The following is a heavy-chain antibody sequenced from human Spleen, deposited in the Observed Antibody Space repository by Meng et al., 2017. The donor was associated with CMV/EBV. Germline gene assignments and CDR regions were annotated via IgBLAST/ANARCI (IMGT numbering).Heavy chain of an antibody. CDR1: GFTFDDYA. D-gene: IGHD5-12*01. CDR2: ISWNSGSI. Sequence: GGSLRLSCAASGFTFDDYAMHWVRQAPGKGLEWVSGISWNSGSIGYADSVKGRFTISRDNAKNSLYLQMNSLRAEDTAVYYCVTDQDRLGGIWGQGTMVTVSS. CDR3: VTDQDRLGGI. V-gene: IGHV3-9*01. J-gene: IGHJ3*02.